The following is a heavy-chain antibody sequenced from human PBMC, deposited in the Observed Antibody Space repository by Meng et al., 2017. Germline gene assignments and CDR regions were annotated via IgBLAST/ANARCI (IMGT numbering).Heavy chain of an antibody. Sequence: GESLKISCAASGFTFSSYAMSWVRQAPGKGLEWVSAISGSGGSTYYADSVKGRFTISRDNSKNTLYLQMNSLRAEETAVYYCAKSMVVRYCTNGVCYSKRPDYFDYWGQGNLVNGAS. CDR1: GFTFSSYA. V-gene: IGHV3-23*01. CDR3: AKSMVVRYCTNGVCYSKRPDYFDY. CDR2: ISGSGGST. J-gene: IGHJ4*02. D-gene: IGHD2-8*01.